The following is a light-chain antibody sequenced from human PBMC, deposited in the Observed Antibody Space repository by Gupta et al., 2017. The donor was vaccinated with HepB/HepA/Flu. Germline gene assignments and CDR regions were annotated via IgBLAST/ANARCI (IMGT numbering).Light chain of an antibody. J-gene: IGLJ3*02. Sequence: QSALTQPASVSGSPGPSITIPCTGTRSDIGGYTYVSWYQQHPGTAPKLLIYDVSHRPSGVSNRFSGSKSGNTASLTISGLQAEDEADYYCSSYASTSTLGVFGGGTKLTVL. CDR2: DVS. CDR1: RSDIGGYTY. CDR3: SSYASTSTLGV. V-gene: IGLV2-14*03.